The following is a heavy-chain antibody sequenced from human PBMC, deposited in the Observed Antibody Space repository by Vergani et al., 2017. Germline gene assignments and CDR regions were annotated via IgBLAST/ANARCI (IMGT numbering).Heavy chain of an antibody. J-gene: IGHJ4*02. CDR2: IQFDGSNQ. D-gene: IGHD3-16*01. V-gene: IGHV3-30*02. CDR1: GFTLSNYD. Sequence: QVQLVESGGGVVQRGGSLRLSCATSGFTLSNYDMQWIRQGPGKGLVFVAFIQFDGSNQYYADSVKGRFTLSRDFSKNTLYLQMNSLRTDDTATYYCAKHFRGWGSDYWCRGTQVIVSS. CDR3: AKHFRGWGSDY.